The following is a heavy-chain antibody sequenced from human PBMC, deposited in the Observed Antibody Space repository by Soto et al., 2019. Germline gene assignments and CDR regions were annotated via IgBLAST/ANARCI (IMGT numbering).Heavy chain of an antibody. CDR1: GFAFSSYW. CDR3: ARGGLSNSGTYSKDS. CDR2: IKTDGSST. Sequence: GGSLRLSCAASGFAFSSYWMHWVRQGPGKGLVWVSRIKTDGSSTNYADSVKGRFTISRDNAKNTLYLQMNSLRAEDTAVYYCARGGLSNSGTYSKDSWGQGTLVTVSS. V-gene: IGHV3-74*01. D-gene: IGHD3-10*01. J-gene: IGHJ4*02.